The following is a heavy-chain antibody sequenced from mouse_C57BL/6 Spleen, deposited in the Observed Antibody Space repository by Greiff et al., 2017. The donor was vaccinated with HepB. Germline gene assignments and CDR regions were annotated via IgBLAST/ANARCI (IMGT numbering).Heavy chain of an antibody. CDR1: GYAFSSSW. J-gene: IGHJ2*01. V-gene: IGHV1-82*01. D-gene: IGHD2-3*01. Sequence: QVQLQQSGPELVKPGASVKISCKASGYAFSSSWMNWVKQRPGKGLEWIGRIYPGDGDTNYNGKFKGKATLTADKSSSTAYMQLSSLTSEDSAVYFCARSGIYDGYYGGDYWGQGTTLTVSS. CDR3: ARSGIYDGYYGGDY. CDR2: IYPGDGDT.